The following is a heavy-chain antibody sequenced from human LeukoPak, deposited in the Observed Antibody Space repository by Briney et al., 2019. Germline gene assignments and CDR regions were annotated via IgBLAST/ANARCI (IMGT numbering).Heavy chain of an antibody. J-gene: IGHJ4*02. D-gene: IGHD2-2*01. CDR3: ARGRQPDC. Sequence: PGGSLRLSCAASGFIFSDCYMSWIRQAPGKGLEWVSYISSGSSYTNNADSVKGRFTISRDNAKNSLYLQMNSLRAEDTAVYYCARGRQPDCWGQGTLVTVSS. CDR1: GFIFSDCY. V-gene: IGHV3-11*05. CDR2: ISSGSSYT.